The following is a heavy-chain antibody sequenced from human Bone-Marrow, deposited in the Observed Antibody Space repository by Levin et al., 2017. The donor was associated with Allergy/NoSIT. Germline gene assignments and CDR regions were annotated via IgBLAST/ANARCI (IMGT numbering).Heavy chain of an antibody. D-gene: IGHD5-12*01. Sequence: SQTLSLTCTVSGGSISSYYWSWIRQPPGKGLEWIGNIYYSGSTNYNPSLKSRVTISVDTSKNQFSLKLSSVTAADTAVYYCARGGGYPNGEVDYWGQGTLVTVSS. J-gene: IGHJ4*02. CDR2: IYYSGST. CDR3: ARGGGYPNGEVDY. CDR1: GGSISSYY. V-gene: IGHV4-59*01.